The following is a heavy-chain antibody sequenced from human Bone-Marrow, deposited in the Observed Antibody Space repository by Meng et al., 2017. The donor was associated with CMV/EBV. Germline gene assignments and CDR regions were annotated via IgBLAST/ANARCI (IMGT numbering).Heavy chain of an antibody. CDR3: ARYRAHPEY. Sequence: GESLKISCAASGFPVSSNYMSWVRQAPGKGLEWVSVIYSGDSTYYADSVKGRFTISRDNAKNSLYLQMNSLRAEDTAIYHCARYRAHPEYWGQGSLVTVSS. CDR2: IYSGDST. V-gene: IGHV3-53*01. CDR1: GFPVSSNY. D-gene: IGHD2-2*01. J-gene: IGHJ4*02.